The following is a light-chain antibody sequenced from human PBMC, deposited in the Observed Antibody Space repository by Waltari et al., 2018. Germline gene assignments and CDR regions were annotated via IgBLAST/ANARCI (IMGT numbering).Light chain of an antibody. V-gene: IGKV3-11*01. CDR1: QSVSRY. CDR2: DAS. Sequence: DIVLSQSPATLSLSPGERAILPCRASQSVSRYLAWYQQKPGQAPRLLISDASKRATGIPVRFSGSGSGTDFTLTISSLGPEDFAVYYCLQHSDWPRFTFGPGTKVDIK. CDR3: LQHSDWPRFT. J-gene: IGKJ3*01.